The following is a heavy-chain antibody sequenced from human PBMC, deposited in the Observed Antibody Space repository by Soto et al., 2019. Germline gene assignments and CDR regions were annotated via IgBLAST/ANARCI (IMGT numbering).Heavy chain of an antibody. CDR2: IYTSGST. J-gene: IGHJ3*02. Sequence: XETLSLTCTVACGSISRYYWSWIRQPAGKGLAWIGRIYTSGSTNYNPSLKSRVTMSVDTSKNQFSLKLSSVTAADTAVYYCARDGRELADAFDMWAQGTMVTVSS. V-gene: IGHV4-4*07. CDR1: CGSISRYY. CDR3: ARDGRELADAFDM. D-gene: IGHD6-6*01.